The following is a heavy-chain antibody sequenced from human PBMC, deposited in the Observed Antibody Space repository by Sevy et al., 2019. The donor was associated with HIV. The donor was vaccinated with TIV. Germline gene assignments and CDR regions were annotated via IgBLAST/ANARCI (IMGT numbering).Heavy chain of an antibody. D-gene: IGHD3-9*01. V-gene: IGHV3-30*18. CDR3: AKDFTGYNGMDV. J-gene: IGHJ6*02. CDR1: GITFSTSG. CDR2: ISYDGRDK. Sequence: GGSLRLSCVVSGITFSTSGMHWVRQAPGKGLEWVAIISYDGRDKFYADSVKGRSTISRDNSKNILYLQIISLRAEDTAVYYCAKDFTGYNGMDVWDQGTMVTVSS.